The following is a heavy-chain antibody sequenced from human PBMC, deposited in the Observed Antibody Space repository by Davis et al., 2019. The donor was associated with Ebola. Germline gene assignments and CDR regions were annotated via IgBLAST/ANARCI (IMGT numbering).Heavy chain of an antibody. Sequence: GESLKISCTASGFIFRNWGMTWVRQASGKGLECVAAISMRGDSTDYADSVRGRFIISRDNSKNKMYLQMSSLRAEDTAIYYCARDIDRVGYIYGPATDCWGQGTLVTVS. D-gene: IGHD5-18*01. J-gene: IGHJ4*02. CDR3: ARDIDRVGYIYGPATDC. V-gene: IGHV3-23*01. CDR2: ISMRGDST. CDR1: GFIFRNWG.